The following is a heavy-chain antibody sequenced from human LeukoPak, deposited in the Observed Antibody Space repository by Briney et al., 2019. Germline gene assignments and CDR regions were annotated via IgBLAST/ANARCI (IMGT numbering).Heavy chain of an antibody. CDR1: GYRFNAYW. J-gene: IGHJ3*01. D-gene: IGHD3-22*01. V-gene: IGHV5-51*01. CDR3: ARPNITSYYDSRGYDAFDV. CDR2: IYPDDSDT. Sequence: GESLKISCKGSGYRFNAYWIAWVRQMPGKGLEWMGIIYPDDSDTRYSPSFQGQVTTSADKSVRTAYLQWSSLKASDTAMFYCARPNITSYYDSRGYDAFDVWGQGTMVTVSS.